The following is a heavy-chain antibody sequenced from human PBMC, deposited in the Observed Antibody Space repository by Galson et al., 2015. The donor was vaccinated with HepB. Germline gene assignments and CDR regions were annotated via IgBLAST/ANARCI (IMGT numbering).Heavy chain of an antibody. CDR3: AKDSDSSDYYGAHFDY. Sequence: SLRLSCAASGFTFSSYVMNWVRQAPGKGLEWVSAISGSGGSAYYADSVKGRFTISRDNSKNTLYLQMSSLRAEDTAVYYCAKDSDSSDYYGAHFDYWGQGTLVSVSS. CDR1: GFTFSSYV. D-gene: IGHD3-22*01. V-gene: IGHV3-23*01. J-gene: IGHJ4*02. CDR2: ISGSGGSA.